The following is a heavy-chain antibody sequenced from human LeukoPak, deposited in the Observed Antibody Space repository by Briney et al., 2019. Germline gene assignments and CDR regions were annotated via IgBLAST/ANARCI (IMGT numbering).Heavy chain of an antibody. J-gene: IGHJ3*02. Sequence: AAVKVSCKASGYTFTGYYMHWVRQAPGQGLEWMGWMNPDSGNTGYAQKFQGRVTITRNTSISTAYMELSSLKSDDTAVYYCARRLELRWDLQAFDIWGQGTMVTVSS. D-gene: IGHD4-23*01. CDR3: ARRLELRWDLQAFDI. V-gene: IGHV1-8*03. CDR2: MNPDSGNT. CDR1: GYTFTGYY.